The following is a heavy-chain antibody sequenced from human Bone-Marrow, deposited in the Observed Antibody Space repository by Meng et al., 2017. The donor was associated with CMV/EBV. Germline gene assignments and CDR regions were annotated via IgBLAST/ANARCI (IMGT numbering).Heavy chain of an antibody. CDR2: ISSSSSTI. V-gene: IGHV3-48*04. Sequence: GGSLRLSCAASGFTFSSYSMNWVRQAPGKGLEWVSYISSSSSTIYYADSVKGRFTISRDNAKNSLYLQMNSLRAEDTAVYYCARLTGIITIFGVVTLWGQGTLVTVSS. CDR3: ARLTGIITIFGVVTL. CDR1: GFTFSSYS. D-gene: IGHD3-3*01. J-gene: IGHJ4*02.